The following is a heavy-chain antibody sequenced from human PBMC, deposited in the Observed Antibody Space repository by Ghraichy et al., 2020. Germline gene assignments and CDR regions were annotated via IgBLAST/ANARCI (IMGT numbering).Heavy chain of an antibody. CDR1: GFTFTSYS. Sequence: GGSLRLSCAASGFTFTSYSLNWVRQAPGKGLEWVSSISSSGTYTYYADSVKGRFTISRDNAKNSLYLQMNSLRAEDTAVYYCARDVAGLAVAGSALGYWGQGTLVTVSS. CDR2: ISSSGTYT. J-gene: IGHJ4*02. D-gene: IGHD6-19*01. V-gene: IGHV3-21*01. CDR3: ARDVAGLAVAGSALGY.